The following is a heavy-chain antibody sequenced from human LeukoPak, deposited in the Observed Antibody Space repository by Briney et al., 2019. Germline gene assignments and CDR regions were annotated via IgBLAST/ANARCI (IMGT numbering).Heavy chain of an antibody. D-gene: IGHD3-22*01. CDR1: GGTFSSYA. CDR2: IIAILGIA. V-gene: IGHV1-69*04. CDR3: ARYRWADYYDSSGYPPALDY. Sequence: GSSEKVSCKASGGTFSSYAISWVRQAPGQGLEWMGRIIAILGIANYAQKFQGRVTITADKSTSTAYMELSSLRSEDTAVYYCARYRWADYYDSSGYPPALDYWGQGTLVTVSS. J-gene: IGHJ4*02.